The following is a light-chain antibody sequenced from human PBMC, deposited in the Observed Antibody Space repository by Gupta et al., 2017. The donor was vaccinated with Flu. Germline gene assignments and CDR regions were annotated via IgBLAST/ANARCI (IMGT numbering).Light chain of an antibody. CDR2: EVS. V-gene: IGLV2-14*01. J-gene: IGLJ1*01. CDR3: SSYTSNSTPPYV. CDR1: SNDVGGYKY. Sequence: QSALTQPASVAGSPGQSITISCTGISNDVGGYKYVSWYQQHPGKAPKLMIYEVSNRPSGVSNRFAGSKSGNTVSLTISGLQADDEAEYYCSSYTSNSTPPYVFGTGTKVTVL.